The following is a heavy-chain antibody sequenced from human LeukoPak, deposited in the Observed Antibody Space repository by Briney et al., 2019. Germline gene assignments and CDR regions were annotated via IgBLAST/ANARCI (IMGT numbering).Heavy chain of an antibody. D-gene: IGHD6-19*01. CDR1: GFTFSSYA. J-gene: IGHJ5*02. CDR2: ISGSGGST. CDR3: AKAHGIAVAGIVTAFDP. V-gene: IGHV3-23*01. Sequence: GGSLRLSCAASGFTFSSYAMSWVRQAPGKGLEWVSAISGSGGSTYYADSVKGRFTISRDNSKNTLYLQVNSLRAEDTAVYYCAKAHGIAVAGIVTAFDPWGQGTLVTVSS.